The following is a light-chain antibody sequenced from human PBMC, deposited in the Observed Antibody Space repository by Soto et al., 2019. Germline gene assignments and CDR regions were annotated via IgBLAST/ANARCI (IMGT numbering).Light chain of an antibody. CDR2: KAS. J-gene: IGKJ1*01. V-gene: IGKV1-5*03. Sequence: DIQMTQSPSTLSASVGDRVTITCRASQSIRSWLAWYQQRPGKAPKLLIYKASSLESGVPSTFSGSGSETEFTLTISSLQPDDFATYFCQQYSTYPWTFGQGTTVDVK. CDR3: QQYSTYPWT. CDR1: QSIRSW.